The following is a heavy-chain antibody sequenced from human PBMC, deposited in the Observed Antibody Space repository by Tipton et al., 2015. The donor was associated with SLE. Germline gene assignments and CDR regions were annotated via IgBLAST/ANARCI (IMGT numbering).Heavy chain of an antibody. CDR3: ARAYVGYYNFGMGV. D-gene: IGHD2-15*01. Sequence: TLSLTCTVSGGAISSSTYQWGWIRQSPGKGPEWIGSIYYSGTTYYNPSLKSRVTIFADTSKNQFSLKLTSVTAADTAVYSCARAYVGYYNFGMGVWGQGTTVTVS. J-gene: IGHJ6*02. CDR1: GGAISSSTYQ. V-gene: IGHV4-39*01. CDR2: IYYSGTT.